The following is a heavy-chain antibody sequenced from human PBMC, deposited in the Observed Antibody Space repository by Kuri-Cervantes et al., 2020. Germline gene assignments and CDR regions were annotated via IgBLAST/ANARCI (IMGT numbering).Heavy chain of an antibody. J-gene: IGHJ6*02. CDR2: IIPILGIA. CDR3: ARRPGANDSSGYYQSYYYYYGMDV. D-gene: IGHD3-22*01. Sequence: SVKVSCKASGGTFSSYTISWVRQAPGQGLEWMGRIIPILGIANYAQKFQGRVTITADKSTSTAYMELSSLRSEDTAVYYCARRPGANDSSGYYQSYYYYYGMDVWGQGTTVTVSS. CDR1: GGTFSSYT. V-gene: IGHV1-69*02.